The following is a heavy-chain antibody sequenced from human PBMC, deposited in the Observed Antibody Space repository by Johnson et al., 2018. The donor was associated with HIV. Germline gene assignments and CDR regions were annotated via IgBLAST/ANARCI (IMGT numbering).Heavy chain of an antibody. CDR3: AKHPDAFDI. V-gene: IGHV3-30*18. CDR2: ISYDGSNK. CDR1: GFTFSSYG. Sequence: QVLLVESGGGLVKPGGSLRLSCAASGFTFSSYGMHWVRQAPGKGLEWVAVISYDGSNKYYADSVKGRFTISRDNSKNTLYLQMNSLRAEDTAVYYCAKHPDAFDIWGQGTMVTVSS. J-gene: IGHJ3*02.